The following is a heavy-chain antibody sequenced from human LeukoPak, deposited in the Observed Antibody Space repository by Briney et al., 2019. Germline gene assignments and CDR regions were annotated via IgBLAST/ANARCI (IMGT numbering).Heavy chain of an antibody. CDR1: GFTFRNYW. V-gene: IGHV3-7*01. CDR3: ARNGDDNNFWSGYPNGYFDQ. D-gene: IGHD3-3*01. J-gene: IGHJ4*02. CDR2: INENGDQK. Sequence: PGGSLRLSCAASGFTFRNYWMTWVRQAPGKGLEWVANINENGDQKFYAASVEGRFTISRDFVKNSLHLQMNRLRAEDTAVYYCARNGDDNNFWSGYPNGYFDQWGQGTPVTVSS.